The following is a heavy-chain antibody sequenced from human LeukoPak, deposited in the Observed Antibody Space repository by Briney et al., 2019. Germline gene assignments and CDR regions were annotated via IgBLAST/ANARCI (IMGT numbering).Heavy chain of an antibody. CDR3: ASSAVAYYSYYYMDV. J-gene: IGHJ6*03. Sequence: GGPLRLSCAASGFTFSSYCMSWVRQPPGKGLEWVANIKQDGSEKYYVDSVKGRFTISRDNAKNSLYLQMNSLRAEDTAVYYCASSAVAYYSYYYMDVWGKGTTVTVSS. D-gene: IGHD6-19*01. V-gene: IGHV3-7*01. CDR1: GFTFSSYC. CDR2: IKQDGSEK.